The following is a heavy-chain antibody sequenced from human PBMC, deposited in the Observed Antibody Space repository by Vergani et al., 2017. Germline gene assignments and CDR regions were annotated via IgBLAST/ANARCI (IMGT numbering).Heavy chain of an antibody. D-gene: IGHD1-7*01. V-gene: IGHV4-30-4*08. CDR3: ARVELMWTDNGWFDP. J-gene: IGHJ5*02. CDR2: IYYSGST. CDR1: GGSISSGDYY. Sequence: QVQLQESGPGLVKPSQTLSLTCTVSGGSISSGDYYWSWIRQPPGKGLEWIGYIYYSGSTYYNPSLKSRVTISVDTSKNQFSLKLSSVTAADTAVYYWARVELMWTDNGWFDPWGQGTLVTVSS.